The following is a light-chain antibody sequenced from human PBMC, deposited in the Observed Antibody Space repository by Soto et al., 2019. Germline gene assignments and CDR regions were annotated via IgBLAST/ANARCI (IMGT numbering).Light chain of an antibody. CDR1: QSVSSN. V-gene: IGKV3-15*01. CDR3: QQYSAWPLT. CDR2: GVS. Sequence: EVVMTQSPATLSVSPGEIATLSCRASQSVSSNFLAWYQQKPGQAPRLLIYGVSIRATGIPARFSGSGSGTEFTLTISSLQSEDFAVYYCQQYSAWPLTFGGGTKVEI. J-gene: IGKJ4*01.